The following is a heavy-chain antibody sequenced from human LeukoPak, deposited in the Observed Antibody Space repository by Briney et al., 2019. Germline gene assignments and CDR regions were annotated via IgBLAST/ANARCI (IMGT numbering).Heavy chain of an antibody. D-gene: IGHD1-26*01. J-gene: IGHJ4*02. CDR3: ARRRYSGSSQHFDY. CDR1: GFTFSSYW. CDR2: IKQDGSEK. V-gene: IGHV3-7*01. Sequence: GGSLRLSCAASGFTFSSYWMSWVRQAPGKGLEWVTNIKQDGSEKYYVDSVKGRFTISRDNAKNSLYLQMNSLRAEDTAVYYCARRRYSGSSQHFDYWGLGTLVTVSS.